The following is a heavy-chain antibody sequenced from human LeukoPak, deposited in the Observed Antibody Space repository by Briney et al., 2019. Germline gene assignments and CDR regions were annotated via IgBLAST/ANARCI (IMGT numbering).Heavy chain of an antibody. D-gene: IGHD3-10*01. CDR3: ARRGESSPERRAFDI. Sequence: GGSLRLSCAASGFTFSSYGMHWVRQAPGKGLEWVAVIWYDGSNKYYADSVKGRFTISRDNSKNTLYLQMNSLRAEDTAVYYCARRGESSPERRAFDIWGQGTMVTVSS. CDR2: IWYDGSNK. CDR1: GFTFSSYG. J-gene: IGHJ3*02. V-gene: IGHV3-33*01.